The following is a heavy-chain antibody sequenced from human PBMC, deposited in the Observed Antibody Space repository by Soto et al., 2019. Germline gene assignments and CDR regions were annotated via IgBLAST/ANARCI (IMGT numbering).Heavy chain of an antibody. D-gene: IGHD1-26*01. J-gene: IGHJ4*02. CDR1: VASIINTDW. V-gene: IGHV4-4*02. Sequence: PSETLSLTCAFSVASIINTDWCSWVRQPPGKGLEWIGEIYHSGTTNCDPSLKSRVTISLDKSKSLFSLTLTSLTAADTAVYYCAIPGAGDFDYWGQGTLVTVSS. CDR2: IYHSGTT. CDR3: AIPGAGDFDY.